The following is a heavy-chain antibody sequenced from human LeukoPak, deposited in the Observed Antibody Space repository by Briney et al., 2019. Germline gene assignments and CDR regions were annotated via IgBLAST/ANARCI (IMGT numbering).Heavy chain of an antibody. CDR2: IKQDGSEK. D-gene: IGHD3-10*01. Sequence: PGGSLRLSCAASGFTFSSYWMSWVRQAPGEGLEWVANIKQDGSEKYYVDSVKGRFTISRDNAKNSLYLQMNSLRAEDTAVYYCARAGDVPSRSGLGGYFDYWGQGTLVTVSS. CDR1: GFTFSSYW. J-gene: IGHJ4*02. CDR3: ARAGDVPSRSGLGGYFDY. V-gene: IGHV3-7*01.